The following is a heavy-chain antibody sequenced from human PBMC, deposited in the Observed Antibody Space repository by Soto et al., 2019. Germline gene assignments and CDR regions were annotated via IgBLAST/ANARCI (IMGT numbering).Heavy chain of an antibody. CDR3: ARQDIAARSLNY. CDR1: GGSISSSSYY. V-gene: IGHV4-39*01. J-gene: IGHJ4*02. D-gene: IGHD6-6*01. Sequence: PSETLSLTCTVCGGSISSSSYYWGWIRQPPGKGLEWIGSIYYSGSTYYNPSLKSRVTISVDTSKNQFSLKLSSVTAADTAVYYCARQDIAARSLNYWGQGTLVTVSS. CDR2: IYYSGST.